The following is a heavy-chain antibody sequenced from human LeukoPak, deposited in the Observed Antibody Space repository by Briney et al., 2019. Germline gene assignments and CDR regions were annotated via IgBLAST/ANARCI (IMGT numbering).Heavy chain of an antibody. CDR1: GGTFSSYA. Sequence: SVKVSCKASGGTFSSYAISWVRQAPGQGLEWMGGIIPIFGTAKYAQKFQGRVTITADESTSTAYMELSSLRSEDTAVYYCARDRGYSSSWYWAVPRFDYWGQGTLVTVSS. D-gene: IGHD6-13*01. CDR3: ARDRGYSSSWYWAVPRFDY. V-gene: IGHV1-69*13. CDR2: IIPIFGTA. J-gene: IGHJ4*02.